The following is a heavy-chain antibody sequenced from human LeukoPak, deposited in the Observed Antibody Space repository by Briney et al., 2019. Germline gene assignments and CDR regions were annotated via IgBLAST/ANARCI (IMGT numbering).Heavy chain of an antibody. V-gene: IGHV3-13*01. D-gene: IGHD6-13*01. Sequence: GGSLRLSCAASGFTFSTYDFHWVRQVTGKGLQWVSAIGAGFDTYYQDSVRGRFTISRDNSKNTLYLQMNTLRADDTAVYYCAKDHGSSDWYYFDYWGQGTLVTVSS. CDR1: GFTFSTYD. CDR2: IGAGFDT. J-gene: IGHJ4*02. CDR3: AKDHGSSDWYYFDY.